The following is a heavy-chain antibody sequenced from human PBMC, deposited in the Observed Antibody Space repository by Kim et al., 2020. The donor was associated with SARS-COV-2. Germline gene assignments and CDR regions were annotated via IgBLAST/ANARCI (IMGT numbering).Heavy chain of an antibody. Sequence: GESLKISCKGSGYSFTSYWIGWVRQMPGKGLEWMGIIYPGDSDTRYSPSFQGQVTISADKSISTAYLQWSSLKASDTAMYYCASTGGSSGWYEDNWFDPWGQGTLVTVSS. D-gene: IGHD6-19*01. CDR3: ASTGGSSGWYEDNWFDP. CDR2: IYPGDSDT. CDR1: GYSFTSYW. V-gene: IGHV5-51*01. J-gene: IGHJ5*02.